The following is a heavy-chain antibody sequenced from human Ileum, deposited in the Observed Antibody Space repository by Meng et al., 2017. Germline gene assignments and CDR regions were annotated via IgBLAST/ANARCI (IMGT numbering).Heavy chain of an antibody. V-gene: IGHV3-66*01. J-gene: IGHJ5*02. CDR1: GFTVRVNY. CDR3: AKSVNFDAGGYYP. CDR2: IYVDGRT. Sequence: VQLVESVGGLVQPGVSLRLSSAASGFTVRVNYISWVRLAPGKGLEWVSCIYVDGRTYYADSVKGRFTIFRDSSKNTLYLQMNSLRAEDTAVYYCAKSVNFDAGGYYPWGQGTLVTVSS. D-gene: IGHD3-22*01.